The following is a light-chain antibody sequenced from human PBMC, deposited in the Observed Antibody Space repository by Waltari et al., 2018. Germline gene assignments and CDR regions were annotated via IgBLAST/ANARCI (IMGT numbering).Light chain of an antibody. CDR1: NSDIGSYHF. Sequence: QSALTQPASVSGSPGQSITISCTGSNSDIGSYHFVSWYQHRPGRAPKLIIYDFSNRPSGVSDRFSGSKSGNTASLIISGLQAEDEADYYCSSYATTGTLTLLFGWGTKLTVL. CDR3: SSYATTGTLTLL. J-gene: IGLJ2*01. V-gene: IGLV2-14*03. CDR2: DFS.